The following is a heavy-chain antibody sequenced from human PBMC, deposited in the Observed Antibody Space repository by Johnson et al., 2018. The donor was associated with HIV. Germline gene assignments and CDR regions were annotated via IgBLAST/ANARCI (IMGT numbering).Heavy chain of an antibody. D-gene: IGHD5-18*01. CDR1: GFSFSSYW. V-gene: IGHV3-7*01. CDR2: IKQDGSEK. CDR3: ARDRGRYGYAAFDI. J-gene: IGHJ3*02. Sequence: VQLVESGGGVVQPGRSLRLSCAASGFSFSSYWMSWVRQAPGKGLEWVANIKQDGSEKYYVDSVKGRFTLSRDNAKNSLSLQMNSLRAEDTAVDYCARDRGRYGYAAFDIWGQGTMVTVSS.